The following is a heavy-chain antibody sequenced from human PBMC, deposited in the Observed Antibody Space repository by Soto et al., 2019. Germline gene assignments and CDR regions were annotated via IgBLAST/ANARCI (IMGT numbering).Heavy chain of an antibody. D-gene: IGHD6-19*01. CDR1: GGSISSSNW. Sequence: QVQLQESGPGLVKPSGTLSLTCAVSGGSISSSNWWSWVRQPPGKGLEWIGEIYHSGSTNYNPSLKTGVTISVDKATNQFSLKLSSVTAADTAVYYCARDLGGWSSGWYRQEIWGQGTMVTVSS. CDR3: ARDLGGWSSGWYRQEI. V-gene: IGHV4-4*02. CDR2: IYHSGST. J-gene: IGHJ3*02.